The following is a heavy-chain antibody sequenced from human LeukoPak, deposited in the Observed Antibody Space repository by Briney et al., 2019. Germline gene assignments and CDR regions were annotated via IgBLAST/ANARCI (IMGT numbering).Heavy chain of an antibody. CDR1: GFTFSTYA. Sequence: QPGGSLRLSCAASGFTFSTYAMSWARQAPGKGLEWVSAISGSGGSTYYADSVKGRFTISRDNSKNTLYLQINSLRAEDTAIYYCAKDRRNWGSRVDYWGQGTLVTVSS. J-gene: IGHJ4*02. CDR2: ISGSGGST. CDR3: AKDRRNWGSRVDY. D-gene: IGHD7-27*01. V-gene: IGHV3-23*01.